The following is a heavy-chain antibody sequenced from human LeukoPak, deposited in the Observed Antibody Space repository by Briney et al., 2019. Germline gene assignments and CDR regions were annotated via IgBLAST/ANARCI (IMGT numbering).Heavy chain of an antibody. CDR2: ISSNGGST. D-gene: IGHD1-26*01. V-gene: IGHV3-64*01. J-gene: IGHJ1*01. Sequence: TGGSLRLSCAASGFTFSSYSMHWVRQAPGKGLEYVSAISSNGGSTYFANSVKGRFTISRDNSKNTLYLQLGSLRPEDMAVYYCAKGATSGRTGYFQHWGQGTLVTVSS. CDR3: AKGATSGRTGYFQH. CDR1: GFTFSSYS.